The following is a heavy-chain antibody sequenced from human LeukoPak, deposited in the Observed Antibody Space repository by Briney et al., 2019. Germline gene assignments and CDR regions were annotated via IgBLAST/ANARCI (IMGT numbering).Heavy chain of an antibody. D-gene: IGHD1-14*01. Sequence: PSETLSLTCTVSGGSIGSYYWTWIRQPAGKGLDWIGRIYPGGTSYFNPSLKSRVTLSVDTSKNQFSLRLTSVTAADTAVYYCARGPLTEAHTFDIWGQGTMVTVSS. J-gene: IGHJ3*02. CDR1: GGSIGSYY. CDR3: ARGPLTEAHTFDI. V-gene: IGHV4-4*07. CDR2: IYPGGTS.